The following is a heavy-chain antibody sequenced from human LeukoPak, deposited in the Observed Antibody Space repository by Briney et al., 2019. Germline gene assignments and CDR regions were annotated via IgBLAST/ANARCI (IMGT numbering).Heavy chain of an antibody. D-gene: IGHD3-16*01. V-gene: IGHV3-7*01. CDR2: INEDGSEK. J-gene: IGHJ5*02. CDR1: GFTFSRHW. CDR3: AKDPSYDVTS. Sequence: GGSLRLSCVASGFTFSRHWISWVRQAPGKGPEWVANINEDGSEKNYVDSVKGRFTISRDNAKNSLYLQMNSLRAEDTAMYYCAKDPSYDVTSWGQGTLVTVSS.